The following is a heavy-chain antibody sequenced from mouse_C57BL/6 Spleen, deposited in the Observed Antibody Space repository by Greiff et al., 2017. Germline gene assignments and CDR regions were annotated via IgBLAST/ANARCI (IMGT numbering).Heavy chain of an antibody. CDR2: INPGSGGT. CDR1: GYAFTNYL. J-gene: IGHJ1*03. D-gene: IGHD1-1*01. V-gene: IGHV1-54*01. Sequence: QVQLQQSGAELVRPGTSVKVSCKASGYAFTNYLIEWVKQRPGQGLEWIGVINPGSGGTNYNEKFKGKATLTADKSSSTAYMQLSSLTSEDSSVYFCARCGSGPYWYFDVWGTGTTVTVSS. CDR3: ARCGSGPYWYFDV.